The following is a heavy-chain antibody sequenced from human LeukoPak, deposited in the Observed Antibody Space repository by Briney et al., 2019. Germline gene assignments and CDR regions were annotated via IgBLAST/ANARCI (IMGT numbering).Heavy chain of an antibody. CDR2: IIPILGIA. J-gene: IGHJ4*02. CDR3: ASGLRISDYFDY. CDR1: GGTFSSYA. Sequence: ASVKISCKASGGTFSSYAISWVRQAPGQGLEWMGRIIPILGIANYAQKFQGRVTITADKSTSTAYMELSSLRSEDTAVYYCASGLRISDYFDYWGQGTLVTVSS. V-gene: IGHV1-69*04.